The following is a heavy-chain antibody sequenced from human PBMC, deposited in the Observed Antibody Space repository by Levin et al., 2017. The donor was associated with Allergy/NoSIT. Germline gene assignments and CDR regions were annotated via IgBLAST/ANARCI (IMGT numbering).Heavy chain of an antibody. V-gene: IGHV4-4*02. J-gene: IGHJ6*03. CDR2: IYHSGST. CDR3: ARKGYDYDYMDV. Sequence: SETLSLTCAVSGGSISNTNWWSWVRQPPGKGLEWIGEIYHSGSTNYNPSLKSRVTISVDKSKNQFSLRVSSVTAADTAVYYCARKGYDYDYMDVWGKGTTVTVSS. CDR1: GGSISNTNW.